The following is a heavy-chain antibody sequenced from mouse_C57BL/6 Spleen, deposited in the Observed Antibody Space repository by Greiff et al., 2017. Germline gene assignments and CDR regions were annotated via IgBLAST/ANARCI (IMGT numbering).Heavy chain of an antibody. D-gene: IGHD2-5*01. CDR3: ARGYYSNYGYYFDY. Sequence: VQLKQSGAELVKPGASVKISCKASGYAFSSYWMNWVKQRPGKGLVWIGQIYPGDGDTNYNGKFKGKATLTADKSSSTAYIQLSSLTSEDSAVYFCARGYYSNYGYYFDYCGQGTTLTVSS. CDR1: GYAFSSYW. CDR2: IYPGDGDT. V-gene: IGHV1-80*01. J-gene: IGHJ2*01.